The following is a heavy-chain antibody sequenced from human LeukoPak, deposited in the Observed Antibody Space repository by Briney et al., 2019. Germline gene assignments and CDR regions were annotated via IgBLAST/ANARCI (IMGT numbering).Heavy chain of an antibody. D-gene: IGHD5-18*01. Sequence: GGSLRLSCAGSGFTFSDYYMSWIRQAPGKGLEWVSHITSGGTTMYYADSVKGRFTISRDNAKSSLHLQMNSLRAEDTAMYARVLGGYSYGKGAIWFDPWGQGTLVTVSS. CDR3: VLGGYSYGKGAIWFDP. V-gene: IGHV3-11*01. CDR1: GFTFSDYY. J-gene: IGHJ5*02. CDR2: ITSGGTTM.